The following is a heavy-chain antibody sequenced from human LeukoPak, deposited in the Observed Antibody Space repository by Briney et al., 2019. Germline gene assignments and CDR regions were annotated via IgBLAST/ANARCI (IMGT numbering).Heavy chain of an antibody. J-gene: IGHJ4*02. D-gene: IGHD2-2*01. CDR3: ARIYCSSTSCYAGYFDY. Sequence: GGSLRLACAPSGLTFSRDSVDSVRQAPGRGRGWVSSIRRSSSNIYYADSGKGPFTISRDNANNSQYLQMNSLRPEDTAVYYCARIYCSSTSCYAGYFDYWGQGTLVTVSS. CDR1: GLTFSRDS. V-gene: IGHV3-21*01. CDR2: IRRSSSNI.